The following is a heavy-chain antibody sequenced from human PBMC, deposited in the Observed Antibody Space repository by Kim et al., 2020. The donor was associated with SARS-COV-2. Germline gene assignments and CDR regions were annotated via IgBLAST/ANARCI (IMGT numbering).Heavy chain of an antibody. V-gene: IGHV4-59*01. CDR2: IHYSGST. CDR1: GGSISRDY. D-gene: IGHD3-10*01. CDR3: ARDRGGLKHYLDV. Sequence: SETLSLTCSVSGGSISRDYWSWIRQPPGKGLEWIGYIHYSGSTTSNPSLESRVAISIETPKNQFSLNLRSVTPADTALYYCARDRGGLKHYLDVWGKGT. J-gene: IGHJ6*03.